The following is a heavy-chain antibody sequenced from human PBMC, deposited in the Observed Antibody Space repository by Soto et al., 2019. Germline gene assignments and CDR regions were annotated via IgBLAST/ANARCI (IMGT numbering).Heavy chain of an antibody. Sequence: PGGSLRLSCSASGFTFSNYAMHWVRQATGKGLEYVASISYDGGNKYYADSVKGRFTISRDNSKNTLYLQMNSLRAEDTAVYYCARDPTPKILYYYDSSGYSVRYFDYWGQGTLVTVSS. D-gene: IGHD3-22*01. J-gene: IGHJ4*02. CDR2: ISYDGGNK. CDR1: GFTFSNYA. CDR3: ARDPTPKILYYYDSSGYSVRYFDY. V-gene: IGHV3-64*04.